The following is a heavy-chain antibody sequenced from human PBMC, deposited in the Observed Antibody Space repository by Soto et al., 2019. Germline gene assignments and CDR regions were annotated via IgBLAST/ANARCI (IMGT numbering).Heavy chain of an antibody. V-gene: IGHV3-30*04. Sequence: QVQLVESGGGVVQPGRSLRLSCAASGFTFDSNTMHWVRQAPGKGLEWVALISFDGSLKYDADSVKGRFTISRDNFKNTLFLEMNSLRAEDTGVYYCARTYSSSWNYFDYWGQGTLVTVSS. CDR2: ISFDGSLK. D-gene: IGHD6-13*01. CDR3: ARTYSSSWNYFDY. CDR1: GFTFDSNT. J-gene: IGHJ4*02.